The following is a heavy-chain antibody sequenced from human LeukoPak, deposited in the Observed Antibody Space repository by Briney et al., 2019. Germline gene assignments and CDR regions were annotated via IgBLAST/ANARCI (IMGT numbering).Heavy chain of an antibody. D-gene: IGHD6-19*01. Sequence: AAVKVSCKASGYTFTSYYIDWVRQSPGQGLEWMGVINRSGGSTRYAQKFQGRVTMTGDPSTRTAYMELSSLTSDDTAVYYCARQRMAGPNHRDYWGQGTLVTVSS. V-gene: IGHV1-46*01. CDR1: GYTFTSYY. CDR2: INRSGGST. CDR3: ARQRMAGPNHRDY. J-gene: IGHJ4*02.